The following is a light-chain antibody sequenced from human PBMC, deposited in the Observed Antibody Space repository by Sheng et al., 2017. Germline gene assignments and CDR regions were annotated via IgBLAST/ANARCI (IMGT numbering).Light chain of an antibody. Sequence: DIVMTQSPDSLAVSLGERATINCRSSQSVLYSSNNKNYLAWYQQKSGQPPRLLIYWASTRESGVPDRFSGSGSGTGFTLTISSLQAEDVAVYFCQQXYSTPLTFGGGTKVEIK. V-gene: IGKV4-1*01. CDR3: QQXYSTPLT. CDR1: QSVLYSSNNKNY. CDR2: WAS. J-gene: IGKJ4*01.